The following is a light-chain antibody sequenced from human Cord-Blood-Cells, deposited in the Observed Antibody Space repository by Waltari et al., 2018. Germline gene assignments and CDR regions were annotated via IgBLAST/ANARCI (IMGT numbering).Light chain of an antibody. CDR1: SGFNVGTYR. V-gene: IGLV5-45*02. CDR3: MIWHSSAWV. J-gene: IGLJ3*02. CDR2: YKSDSDK. Sequence: QAVLTQPSSLSASPGASASLTCTFRSGFNVGTYRIYWYQQKPGSPPQYLLRYKSDSDKQQGSGVPSRFSGSKDASANAGILLISGLQSEDEADYYCMIWHSSAWVFGGGTKLTVL.